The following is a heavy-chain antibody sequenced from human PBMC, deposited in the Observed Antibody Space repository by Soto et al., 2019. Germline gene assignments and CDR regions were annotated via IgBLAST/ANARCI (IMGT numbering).Heavy chain of an antibody. CDR3: ASLRGSVAGPRLDY. J-gene: IGHJ4*02. V-gene: IGHV6-1*01. D-gene: IGHD6-19*01. CDR2: TYYRSKWYN. Sequence: SQTPSLTCAISGDSVCGNSADWNWIRKSPSRGLEWLGRTYYRSKWYNDYAVSVKSRITVTPDRSPNQSSLRLNAVTPADTAVYYYASLRGSVAGPRLDYWGQGTGVRVSA. CDR1: GDSVCGNSAD.